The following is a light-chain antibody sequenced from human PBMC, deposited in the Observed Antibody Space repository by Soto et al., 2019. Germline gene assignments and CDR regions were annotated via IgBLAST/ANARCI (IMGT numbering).Light chain of an antibody. CDR3: CSYAGDYMFV. Sequence: QSVLTQPASVSGSPGQSITISCTGTNNLVSWFQQHPGKVPKVMIYEGTKRPSGVSDRFSGSKSDNTASLTISGLQAEDEGDYYCCSYAGDYMFVFGTGTQLTVL. V-gene: IGLV2-23*01. CDR1: NNL. J-gene: IGLJ1*01. CDR2: EGT.